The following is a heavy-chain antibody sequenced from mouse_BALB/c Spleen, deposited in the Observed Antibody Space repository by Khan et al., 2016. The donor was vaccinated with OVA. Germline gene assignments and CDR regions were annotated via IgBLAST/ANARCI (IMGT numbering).Heavy chain of an antibody. CDR3: ARVGYSETMDY. CDR2: INTYSGEP. V-gene: IGHV9-3-1*01. CDR1: GYIFTNYG. Sequence: QIQLVQSGPELKKPGETVKISCKASGYIFTNYGMNWVKQAPGKGLKWMGWINTYSGEPTYVDDFKGRFAFSLETSASTAYLQINNLKNEDTATYFCARVGYSETMDYWGQGTSVTVSS. J-gene: IGHJ4*01. D-gene: IGHD2-14*01.